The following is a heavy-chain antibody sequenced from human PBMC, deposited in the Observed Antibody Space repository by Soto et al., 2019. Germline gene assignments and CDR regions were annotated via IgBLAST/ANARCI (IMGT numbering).Heavy chain of an antibody. CDR1: GFTFSEYA. CDR3: ARGDRGGSGSPASYYFSGLDV. J-gene: IGHJ6*02. Sequence: EVKVLESGGDLVQPGGSLRLSCVASGFTFSEYAMTWVRQAPGKGLDWVSSVSANGDITYYADSVKGRFTISRDNSNITLLLQMNSLRAEDTALYYCARGDRGGSGSPASYYFSGLDVWGQWTTVIVSS. CDR2: VSANGDIT. V-gene: IGHV3-23*01. D-gene: IGHD3-10*01.